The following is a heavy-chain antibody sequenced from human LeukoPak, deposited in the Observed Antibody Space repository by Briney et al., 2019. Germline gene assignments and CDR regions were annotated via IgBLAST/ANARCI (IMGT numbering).Heavy chain of an antibody. CDR3: ARRRYYYDSSGYRKRYYYFDY. J-gene: IGHJ4*02. V-gene: IGHV5-51*01. Sequence: GESLKISCKGSGYSFTTYWIGWVRQMPGKGLEWMGIIYPGDSDTRYSPSFQGQVTIPADKSISTAYLQWSSLKASDTAMYYCARRRYYYDSSGYRKRYYYFDYWGQGTLVTVSS. CDR1: GYSFTTYW. D-gene: IGHD3-22*01. CDR2: IYPGDSDT.